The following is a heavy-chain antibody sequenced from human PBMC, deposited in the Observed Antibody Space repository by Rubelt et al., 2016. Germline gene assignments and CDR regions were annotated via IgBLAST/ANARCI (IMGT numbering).Heavy chain of an antibody. D-gene: IGHD2-15*01. CDR1: GGSISSSNW. J-gene: IGHJ4*02. CDR2: IYHSGST. Sequence: GGSISSSNWWSWVRQPPGKGLEWIGEIYHSGSTNYNPSLKSRVTISVDKSKNQFSLKLSSVTAADTAVYYCARNMVAATLLGYWGQGTLVTVSS. CDR3: ARNMVAATLLGY. V-gene: IGHV4-4*02.